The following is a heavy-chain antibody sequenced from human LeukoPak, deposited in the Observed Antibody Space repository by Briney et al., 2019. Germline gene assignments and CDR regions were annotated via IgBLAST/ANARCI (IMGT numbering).Heavy chain of an antibody. CDR1: GYTLTSYD. D-gene: IGHD3-10*01. Sequence: ASVKVSCKASGYTLTSYDINWVRQATGQGPEWMGWMNPSSGNTGYAQRFQGRVTMTRDTSINTAYLELSSLRSEDTAVYYCASHTYYYSSGSFAYWGQGTLVTVSS. V-gene: IGHV1-8*01. CDR3: ASHTYYYSSGSFAY. CDR2: MNPSSGNT. J-gene: IGHJ4*02.